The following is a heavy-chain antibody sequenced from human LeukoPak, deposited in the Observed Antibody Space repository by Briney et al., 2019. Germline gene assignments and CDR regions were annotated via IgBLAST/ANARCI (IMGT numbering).Heavy chain of an antibody. J-gene: IGHJ4*02. CDR1: GFTFSSSD. CDR3: AKASSNYFYYFEY. D-gene: IGHD2/OR15-2a*01. CDR2: ISYDATNN. Sequence: GRSLRLSCAASGFTFSSSDMHWVCQAPGKGLECVAVISYDATNNYYADSVKGRFTLSRDNSKNTLYLQTNTLRDEDTAVYYCAKASSNYFYYFEYWGQGTLVTVSS. V-gene: IGHV3-30*18.